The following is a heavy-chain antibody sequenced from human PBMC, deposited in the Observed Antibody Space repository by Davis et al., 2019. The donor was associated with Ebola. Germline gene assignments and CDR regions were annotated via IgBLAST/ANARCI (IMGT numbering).Heavy chain of an antibody. CDR2: IIPNFGTP. D-gene: IGHD3-3*01. Sequence: SVKVSCKASGGTFSSYAINWVRRAPGQGLEWMGGIIPNFGTPNYAQKFQGRVTITADESTSTAYMELSSLRSEDTAMYYCARSLGSYYTDAFVIWGQGTMVTVSS. CDR3: ARSLGSYYTDAFVI. J-gene: IGHJ3*02. CDR1: GGTFSSYA. V-gene: IGHV1-69*13.